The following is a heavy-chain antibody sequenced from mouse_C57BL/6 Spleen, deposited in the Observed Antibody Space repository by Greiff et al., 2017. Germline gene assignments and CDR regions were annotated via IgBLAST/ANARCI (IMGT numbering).Heavy chain of an antibody. CDR2: FYPGSGSI. Sequence: QVQLQQSGAELVKPGASVKLSCKASGYTFTEYTIHWVKQRSGQGLEWIGWFYPGSGSIKYNEKFKDKATLTADKSSSTVYMELSRLTSEDSAVYFCARHEEDNWDEGGYYFDYWGQGTTLTVSS. D-gene: IGHD4-1*01. CDR1: GYTFTEYT. CDR3: ARHEEDNWDEGGYYFDY. J-gene: IGHJ2*01. V-gene: IGHV1-62-2*01.